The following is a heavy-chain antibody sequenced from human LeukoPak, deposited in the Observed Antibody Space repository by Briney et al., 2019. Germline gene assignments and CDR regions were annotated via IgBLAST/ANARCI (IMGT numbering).Heavy chain of an antibody. V-gene: IGHV1-69*01. CDR1: GGTFTDYS. D-gene: IGHD6-19*01. CDR2: IIPIFGTT. J-gene: IGHJ4*02. Sequence: SVTVSCKAPGGTFTDYSISWVRQAPGQGLEWMGHIIPIFGTTNYAQRFQGRVTISAHESTSTAYMELSSLTSDDTAVYYCARDLIGAVANIIDDYWGQATLVTVSS. CDR3: ARDLIGAVANIIDDY.